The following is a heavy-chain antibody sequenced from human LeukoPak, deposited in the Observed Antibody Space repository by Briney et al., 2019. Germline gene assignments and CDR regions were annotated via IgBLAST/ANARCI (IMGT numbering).Heavy chain of an antibody. CDR1: GFTFSNNA. V-gene: IGHV3-23*01. Sequence: GGSLRLSCGASGFTFSNNAMYWVRQAPGKGLEWVSGISDNGRSTYYADSVKGRFTISRDKSKNTLYLQMNSLRAEDTAIYYCAKDLAGTTSFDFWGQGTLVTVSS. D-gene: IGHD1-7*01. CDR3: AKDLAGTTSFDF. J-gene: IGHJ4*02. CDR2: ISDNGRST.